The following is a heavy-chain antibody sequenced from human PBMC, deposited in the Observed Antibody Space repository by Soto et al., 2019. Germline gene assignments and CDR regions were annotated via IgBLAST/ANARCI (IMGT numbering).Heavy chain of an antibody. CDR2: INTYNGMT. Sequence: QVQLVLSGDEVKKPGASVTVSCKASGYTFINYHITWVRQAPGQGLEWMAWINTYNGMTDYAQRFQGRVTMTRDTSTSTAYMELRNLGSDDTAVYFCAKSPRGEMATDWGQGTLVTVSS. CDR1: GYTFINYH. D-gene: IGHD5-12*01. V-gene: IGHV1-18*01. J-gene: IGHJ4*02. CDR3: AKSPRGEMATD.